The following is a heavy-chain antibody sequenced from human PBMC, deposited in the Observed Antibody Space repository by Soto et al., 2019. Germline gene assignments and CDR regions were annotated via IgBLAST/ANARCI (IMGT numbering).Heavy chain of an antibody. CDR3: ARRRGYDWDWFFDL. D-gene: IGHD5-12*01. CDR2: IYFSGST. J-gene: IGHJ2*01. V-gene: IGHV4-30-4*01. CDR1: GGSISSGDYY. Sequence: QVQLQESGTGLVKPSQTLSLTCTVSGGSISSGDYYWSWIRQPPGKGLEWIGYIYFSGSTYYNPSLKSRVTISVDTSKNQFSLKLTSVTAADTAVYYCARRRGYDWDWFFDLWGRGTLVTVSS.